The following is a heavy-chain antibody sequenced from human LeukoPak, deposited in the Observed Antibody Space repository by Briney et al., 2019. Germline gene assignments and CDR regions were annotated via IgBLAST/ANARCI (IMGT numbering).Heavy chain of an antibody. CDR3: ARAATLNYGSGSYLGFDP. D-gene: IGHD3-10*01. J-gene: IGHJ5*02. CDR2: IYSGAST. Sequence: GGSLRLSCAASGFTLSSNYMYWVRQAPGKGLEWVSIIYSGASTYYADSVKGRFTISRDNSKNTLYLQMNSLRAEDTAVYYCARAATLNYGSGSYLGFDPWGQGTLVTVSS. CDR1: GFTLSSNY. V-gene: IGHV3-53*01.